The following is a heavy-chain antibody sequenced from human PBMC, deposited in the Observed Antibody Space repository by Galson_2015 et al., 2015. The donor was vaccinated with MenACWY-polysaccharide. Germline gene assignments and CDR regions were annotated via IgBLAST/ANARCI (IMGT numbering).Heavy chain of an antibody. V-gene: IGHV3-30*03. J-gene: IGHJ4*02. Sequence: SLRLSCAASGFTFRSFGMHWVRQAPGKGLEWVTVMSYGGKNKYYADSVKGRFSISRDDSKNTVYLQMNSLSAEDTAVYYCARDLTNTWSFDYWGQGTLVTVSS. CDR3: ARDLTNTWSFDY. D-gene: IGHD2-2*01. CDR2: MSYGGKNK. CDR1: GFTFRSFG.